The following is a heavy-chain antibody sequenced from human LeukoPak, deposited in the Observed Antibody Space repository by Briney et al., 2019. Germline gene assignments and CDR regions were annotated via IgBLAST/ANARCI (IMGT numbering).Heavy chain of an antibody. CDR1: GFTVSSNY. CDR2: IYSGGST. Sequence: GGSLRLSCAASGFTVSSNYMSWVRQAPGKGLEWVSVIYSGGSTYYADTVKGRFNISRDKSKNTVYLQMNSLRVEDTAVYYCAREYYYDSSGYYIYYTDYWGQGTLVTVSS. J-gene: IGHJ4*02. D-gene: IGHD3-22*01. CDR3: AREYYYDSSGYYIYYTDY. V-gene: IGHV3-66*01.